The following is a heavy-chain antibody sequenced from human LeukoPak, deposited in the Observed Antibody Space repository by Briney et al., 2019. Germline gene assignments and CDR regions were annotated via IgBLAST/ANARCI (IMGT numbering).Heavy chain of an antibody. D-gene: IGHD4-17*01. Sequence: PGGSLRLSCAASGFTFSSYGMHWVRQAPGKGLEWVAVIWYGGSNKYYADSVKGRFTISRDNAKNSLYLQMNSLRAEDTAVYYCASLILSSVATATTGDFDLWGRGTLVTVSS. CDR2: IWYGGSNK. V-gene: IGHV3-33*08. J-gene: IGHJ2*01. CDR1: GFTFSSYG. CDR3: ASLILSSVATATTGDFDL.